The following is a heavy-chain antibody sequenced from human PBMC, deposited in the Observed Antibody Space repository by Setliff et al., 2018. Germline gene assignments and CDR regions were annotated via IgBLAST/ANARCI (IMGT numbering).Heavy chain of an antibody. V-gene: IGHV4-59*08. Sequence: SETLSLTCSVSGGSISSYYWTWIRQPPGKGLEWIGYFYHSRSTNYNPSLKGRVTMTSETSRNQLSLKLTSVSAADTAIDYCARSSYYSSGNSHNYYIDVWGKGTAVTVSS. CDR1: GGSISSYY. J-gene: IGHJ6*03. CDR2: FYHSRST. CDR3: ARSSYYSSGNSHNYYIDV. D-gene: IGHD3-10*01.